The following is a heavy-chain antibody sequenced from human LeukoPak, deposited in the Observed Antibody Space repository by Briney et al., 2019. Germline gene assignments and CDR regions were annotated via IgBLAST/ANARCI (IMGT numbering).Heavy chain of an antibody. J-gene: IGHJ3*02. CDR1: GGSISSGGYY. Sequence: PSQTLSLTCTVSGGSISSGGYYWTWIRQHPGKGLEWIGYLYLGGSTHYNPSLRTRVTISLDRSKNQLSLNLTSVTAADTAVYYCARASDYGAPRDAFDIWGQGTTVTVSS. V-gene: IGHV4-30-2*01. CDR3: ARASDYGAPRDAFDI. D-gene: IGHD4-17*01. CDR2: LYLGGST.